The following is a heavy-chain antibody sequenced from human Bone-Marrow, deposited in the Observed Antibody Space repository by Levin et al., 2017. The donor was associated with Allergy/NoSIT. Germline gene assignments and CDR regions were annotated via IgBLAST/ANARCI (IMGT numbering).Heavy chain of an antibody. CDR2: ISASTTYL. CDR3: ARDDYGPNSAVRFFDA. D-gene: IGHD4-23*01. Sequence: PGGSLRLSCAASGFIFSSYNMNWVRQGPGKGLEWISSISASTTYLDYADSVKGRFTISRDNARNSLFLQMNSLTADDTAVYYCARDDYGPNSAVRFFDAWGLGTLVTVSS. J-gene: IGHJ4*02. V-gene: IGHV3-21*06. CDR1: GFIFSSYN.